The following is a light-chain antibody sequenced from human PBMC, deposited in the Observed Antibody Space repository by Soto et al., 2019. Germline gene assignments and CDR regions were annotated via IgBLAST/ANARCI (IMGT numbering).Light chain of an antibody. CDR1: QSVINN. J-gene: IGKJ4*01. CDR3: QQFHRRPVT. CDR2: YAS. V-gene: IGKV3-15*01. Sequence: EIVMTQSPATLSVSPGERVTLSCRASQSVINNLAWYQHKPGQAPRLLISYASTWAIGNPARFTVSGYGTDFTLTISRLRSEDVAVYYCQQFHRRPVTFGGGAKLEI.